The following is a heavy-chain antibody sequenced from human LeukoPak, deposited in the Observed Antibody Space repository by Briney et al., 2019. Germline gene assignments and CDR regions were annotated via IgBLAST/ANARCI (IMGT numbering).Heavy chain of an antibody. J-gene: IGHJ5*02. Sequence: GGSLRLSCAASGFTFSSYWMSWVRQAPGKGLEWVANIKQDGSEKYYVDSVKGRFTISRDNAKNSLYLQMNSLRAEDTAVYYCAREPTIVVVPAASRSWFDPWGQGTLVTVSS. CDR2: IKQDGSEK. CDR3: AREPTIVVVPAASRSWFDP. V-gene: IGHV3-7*01. D-gene: IGHD2-2*01. CDR1: GFTFSSYW.